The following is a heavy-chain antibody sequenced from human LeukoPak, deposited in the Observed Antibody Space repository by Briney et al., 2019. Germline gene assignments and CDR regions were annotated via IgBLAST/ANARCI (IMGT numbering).Heavy chain of an antibody. V-gene: IGHV3-23*01. J-gene: IGHJ6*03. CDR1: GFTFSSYA. CDR3: AKLESRIAAPRIGYYYYMDV. D-gene: IGHD6-6*01. Sequence: GGSLRLSCAASGFTFSSYAMSWVRQAPGKGLEWVSAISGSGGSTYYADSVKGRFTISRDNSKNTLYLQMNSLRAEDTAVYYCAKLESRIAAPRIGYYYYMDVWGQGTTVTVSS. CDR2: ISGSGGST.